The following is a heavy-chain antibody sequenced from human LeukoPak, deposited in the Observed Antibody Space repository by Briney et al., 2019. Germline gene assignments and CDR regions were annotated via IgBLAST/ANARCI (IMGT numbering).Heavy chain of an antibody. J-gene: IGHJ4*02. Sequence: GGSLRLSCTASGFTFSSYNMYWVRQAPGKGLEWVAIIWYDGSNKNYADSVKGRFTISRDNSKKTVYIQMNRLRAEDTAVYYCAGCGYPVGLDRGGQGTLVTVSS. V-gene: IGHV3-33*01. CDR3: AGCGYPVGLDR. CDR1: GFTFSSYN. CDR2: IWYDGSNK. D-gene: IGHD3-22*01.